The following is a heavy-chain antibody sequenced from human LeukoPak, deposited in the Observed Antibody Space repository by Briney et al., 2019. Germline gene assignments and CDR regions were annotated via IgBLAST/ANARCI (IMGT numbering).Heavy chain of an antibody. CDR1: GYTFTSYY. CDR3: ARNYCSGGSCNSDDYYYGMDV. V-gene: IGHV1-46*01. CDR2: INPSGGST. D-gene: IGHD2-15*01. J-gene: IGHJ6*02. Sequence: ASVKVSCKASGYTFTSYYMHWVRQAPGQGLEWMGIINPSGGSTSYAQKFQGRVTMTRDTSTSTVYMELSSLRSEDTAVYYCARNYCSGGSCNSDDYYYGMDVWGQGTTVTVSS.